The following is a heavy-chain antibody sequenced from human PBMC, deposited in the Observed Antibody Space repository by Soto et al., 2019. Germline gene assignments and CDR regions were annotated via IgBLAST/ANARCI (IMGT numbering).Heavy chain of an antibody. J-gene: IGHJ4*02. CDR2: ISWDGGST. V-gene: IGHV3-43*01. CDR3: AKDGFGGATLRYYFDY. D-gene: IGHD3-16*01. CDR1: GFTFDVYT. Sequence: EVQLVESGGVVVQPGGSLRLSCAASGFTFDVYTMHWVRQAPGKGLEWVSLISWDGGSTYYADSVKGRFTISRDNSKNSLYLQMNSLRTEDTALYYCAKDGFGGATLRYYFDYWGQGTLVTVSS.